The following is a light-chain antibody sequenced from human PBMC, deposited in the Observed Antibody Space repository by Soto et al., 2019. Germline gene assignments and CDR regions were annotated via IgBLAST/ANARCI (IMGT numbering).Light chain of an antibody. CDR2: AAS. CDR1: QDMSIY. CDR3: QQSYSAPYT. J-gene: IGKJ2*01. Sequence: DIQMTQSPLSLSASVGDRVTMTCRASQDMSIYLNRYQQKSGRAPKLLIYAASSLQSGVPSRFSGSGSGTEFTLTISSLQPDEFETYYWQQSYSAPYTFGQGTKLDI. V-gene: IGKV1-39*01.